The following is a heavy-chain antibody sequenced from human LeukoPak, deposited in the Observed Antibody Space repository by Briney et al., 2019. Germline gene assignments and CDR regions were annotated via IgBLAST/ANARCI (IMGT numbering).Heavy chain of an antibody. Sequence: ASVKVSCKASGYTFTNYGITWVRQAPGQGLEWMGWFSAYNGNTNYAQKRQDRVTMTTDPSTNTAYMELRSLRSDDTAVYFCARGVAGTEGLFEYWGQGTLVTVSS. CDR1: GYTFTNYG. D-gene: IGHD6-19*01. J-gene: IGHJ4*02. CDR3: ARGVAGTEGLFEY. V-gene: IGHV1-18*01. CDR2: FSAYNGNT.